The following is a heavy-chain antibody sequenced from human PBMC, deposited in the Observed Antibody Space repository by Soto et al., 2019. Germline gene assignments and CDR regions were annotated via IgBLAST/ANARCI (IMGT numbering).Heavy chain of an antibody. CDR1: GYTFTSYG. CDR2: ISANNGGT. D-gene: IGHD2-2*01. J-gene: IGHJ6*02. Sequence: GASVKVSCKASGYTFTSYGISWVRQAPGQGLEWIGWISANNGGTNNAQKFQGRVTMTRDTSTSTVYMELSALISDDTAVYFCARSLLDEYSSSWRSAYYGMDVWGQGTTVTVSS. CDR3: ARSLLDEYSSSWRSAYYGMDV. V-gene: IGHV1-18*01.